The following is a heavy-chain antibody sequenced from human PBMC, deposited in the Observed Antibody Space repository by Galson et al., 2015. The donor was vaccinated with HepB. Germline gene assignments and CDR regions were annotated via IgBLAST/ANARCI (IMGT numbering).Heavy chain of an antibody. CDR1: GFTFSTYG. CDR2: IWDDGSKK. CDR3: ARAPGTPMYDFWSGPYYYYMDV. D-gene: IGHD3-3*01. Sequence: SLRLSCAASGFTFSTYGMHWVRQAPGKGLEWVAVIWDDGSKKYYAESVKGRFSISRDYSMNTLYLQMNSLRAEDTAVYYCARAPGTPMYDFWSGPYYYYMDVWGKGTTVTVSS. V-gene: IGHV3-33*01. J-gene: IGHJ6*03.